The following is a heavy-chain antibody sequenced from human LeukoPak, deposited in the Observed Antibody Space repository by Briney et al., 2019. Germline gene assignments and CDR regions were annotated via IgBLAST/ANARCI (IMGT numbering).Heavy chain of an antibody. CDR3: ARDPSYGGGNYFDY. CDR2: IWYDGSNK. J-gene: IGHJ4*02. V-gene: IGHV3-33*01. D-gene: IGHD2-21*01. Sequence: GGSLRLSCAASGFTFSSYGMHWVRQAPGKGLEGVAVIWYDGSNKYYADSVKGRFTISRDNSKHTLYLQMNSLRAEDTAVYYCARDPSYGGGNYFDYWGQGTLVTVSS. CDR1: GFTFSSYG.